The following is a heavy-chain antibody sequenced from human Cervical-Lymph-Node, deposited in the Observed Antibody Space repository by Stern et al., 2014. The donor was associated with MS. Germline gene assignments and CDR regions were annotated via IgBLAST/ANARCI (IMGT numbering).Heavy chain of an antibody. CDR3: TKDRAFNVGSLFDA. Sequence: EVQLVESGGVVVQPGGSLRLSCAASGFTFDEYSLHWVRQAPGKGLEWVSFISWDGDIKHYADSVKGRFTISRDNSKNSLYLQMNSLRPEDTAIYYCTKDRAFNVGSLFDAWGQGTLVTVSS. CDR1: GFTFDEYS. CDR2: ISWDGDIK. V-gene: IGHV3-43*01. D-gene: IGHD3-10*01. J-gene: IGHJ4*02.